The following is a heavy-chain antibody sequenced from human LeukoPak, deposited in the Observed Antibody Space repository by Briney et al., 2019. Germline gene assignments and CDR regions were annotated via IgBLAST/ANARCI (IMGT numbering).Heavy chain of an antibody. V-gene: IGHV3-23*01. CDR2: ISGSGSST. D-gene: IGHD4-17*01. J-gene: IGHJ4*02. CDR1: GFTFSSYA. Sequence: GGSLRLPCAASGFTFSSYAMNWVRQAPGKGLEWVSAISGSGSSTYYADSVKGRFTISRDNSKNTLYLQMNSLRAEDTAVYYCAKRPDYGDYYFDYWGQGTLVTVSS. CDR3: AKRPDYGDYYFDY.